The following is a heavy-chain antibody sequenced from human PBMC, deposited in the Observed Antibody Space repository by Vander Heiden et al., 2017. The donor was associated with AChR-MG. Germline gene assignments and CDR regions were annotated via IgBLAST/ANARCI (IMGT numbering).Heavy chain of an antibody. D-gene: IGHD3-22*01. J-gene: IGHJ4*02. CDR3: ARQYYDSRTDY. Sequence: QVQLQQWGAGLLKPSETLSLTCAVYGGSFSGYYWSWIRQPPGKGLEWIGEINHSGSTNYNPSLKSRVTISVDTSKNQFSLKLSSVTAADTAVYYCARQYYDSRTDYWGQGTLVTVSS. CDR1: GGSFSGYY. CDR2: INHSGST. V-gene: IGHV4-34*01.